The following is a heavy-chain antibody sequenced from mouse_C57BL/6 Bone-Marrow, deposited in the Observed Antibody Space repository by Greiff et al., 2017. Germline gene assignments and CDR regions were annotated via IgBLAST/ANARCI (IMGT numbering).Heavy chain of an antibody. D-gene: IGHD3-3*01. Sequence: QVQLKQSGPELVKPGASVKISCKASGYTFTDYYIHWVKQRPGQGLEWIGWIFPGSGSTYYNQKFKGKATLTVDKSSSTAYLLLSSLTSVYAAVYYCARVDTRMHAWFAYWGQGTLVTVSA. J-gene: IGHJ3*01. V-gene: IGHV1-75*01. CDR2: IFPGSGST. CDR3: ARVDTRMHAWFAY. CDR1: GYTFTDYY.